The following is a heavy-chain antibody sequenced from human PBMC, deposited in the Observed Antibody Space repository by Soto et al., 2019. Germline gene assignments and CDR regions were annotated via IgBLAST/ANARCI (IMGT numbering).Heavy chain of an antibody. J-gene: IGHJ6*03. V-gene: IGHV4-34*01. CDR1: GGSFSGYY. D-gene: IGHD6-13*01. CDR2: INHSGST. Sequence: SETLSLTCAVYGGSFSGYYWSWIRQPPGKGLEWIGEINHSGSTNYNPSLKSRVTISVDTSKNQFSLKLSSVTAADTAVYYCARGRWDSSSWYYYYYYYMDVWGKGTTVTVSS. CDR3: ARGRWDSSSWYYYYYYYMDV.